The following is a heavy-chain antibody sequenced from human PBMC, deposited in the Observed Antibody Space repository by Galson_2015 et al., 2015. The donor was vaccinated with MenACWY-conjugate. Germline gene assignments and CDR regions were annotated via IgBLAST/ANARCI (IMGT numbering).Heavy chain of an antibody. D-gene: IGHD6-13*01. CDR1: GFTFSSFR. J-gene: IGHJ5*02. CDR3: ARTAGSVPP. Sequence: SLRLSCAASGFTFSSFRMNWVRQAPGKRLEWVSSISATSATIYYADSVKGRFTISRDNAKNSLYLQMNSLRAEDTAVYYCARTAGSVPPWGQGTLVTVSS. CDR2: ISATSATI. V-gene: IGHV3-21*01.